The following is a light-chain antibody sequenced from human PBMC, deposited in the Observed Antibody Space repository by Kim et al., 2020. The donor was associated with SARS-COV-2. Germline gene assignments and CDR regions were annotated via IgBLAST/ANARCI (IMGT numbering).Light chain of an antibody. V-gene: IGKV3-20*01. CDR2: DAS. J-gene: IGKJ2*01. Sequence: GERVTLSCRASQSVSNSYLAWHQQKPGQAPRLLIYDASSRANGIPDRFSGSGSGTDFTLTISRLEPEDFAVYYCQQYGDSPYTFGQGTKLEI. CDR3: QQYGDSPYT. CDR1: QSVSNSY.